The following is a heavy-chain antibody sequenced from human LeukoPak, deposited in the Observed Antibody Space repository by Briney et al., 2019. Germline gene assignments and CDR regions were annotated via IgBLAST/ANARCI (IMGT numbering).Heavy chain of an antibody. CDR2: ISGSGGNT. Sequence: GGSLRLSCAASGFTFSSYAMTWVRQAPGKGLEWVSTISGSGGNTYYADSVKGRFTISRDNSKNTLFLQMNSLRAEDTAVYYCAILPIVVVPAAMQDLDYWGQGTLVTVSS. CDR3: AILPIVVVPAAMQDLDY. V-gene: IGHV3-23*01. D-gene: IGHD2-2*01. CDR1: GFTFSSYA. J-gene: IGHJ4*02.